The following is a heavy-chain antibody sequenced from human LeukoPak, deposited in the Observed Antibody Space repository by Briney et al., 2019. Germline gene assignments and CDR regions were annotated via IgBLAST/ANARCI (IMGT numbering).Heavy chain of an antibody. CDR2: ISDSGGST. CDR3: VRHDSYIPY. V-gene: IGHV3-23*01. Sequence: GGFLRLSCAASGFTFNNYAMSWVRQAPGKGLEWVSGISDSGGSTYYADSVKGRFTISRDNSKNTVHLQLNNLRVDDTAVYFCVRHDSYIPYWGQGTLVTVSS. D-gene: IGHD5-18*01. CDR1: GFTFNNYA. J-gene: IGHJ4*02.